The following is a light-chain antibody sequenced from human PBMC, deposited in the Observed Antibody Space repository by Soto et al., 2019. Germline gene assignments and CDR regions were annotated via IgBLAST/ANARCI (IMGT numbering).Light chain of an antibody. CDR2: EVT. Sequence: QSALTQPPSASGSPGQSVNISSTGSSSDIGGYDFVSWYQQHPGKAPKLMIFEVTKRPSGVPDRFSGSKSGNTASLTVSGLQADDEADYYCSSYAGSNNLGFGGGTKLTVL. V-gene: IGLV2-8*01. CDR1: SSDIGGYDF. CDR3: SSYAGSNNLG. J-gene: IGLJ2*01.